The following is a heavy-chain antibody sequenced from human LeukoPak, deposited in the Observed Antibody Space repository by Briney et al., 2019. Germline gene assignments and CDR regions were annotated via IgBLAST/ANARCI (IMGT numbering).Heavy chain of an antibody. Sequence: PGGSLRLSCVASGFTLSSYWMSWVRQAPGKGLEWVANIKQDGSEKYYVDSVKGRFTISRDNAKNSLYLQMNSLRAEDTAVYYCARVFGDYVLGYFNYWGQGTLVTVSS. CDR1: GFTLSSYW. CDR2: IKQDGSEK. V-gene: IGHV3-7*01. D-gene: IGHD4-17*01. J-gene: IGHJ4*02. CDR3: ARVFGDYVLGYFNY.